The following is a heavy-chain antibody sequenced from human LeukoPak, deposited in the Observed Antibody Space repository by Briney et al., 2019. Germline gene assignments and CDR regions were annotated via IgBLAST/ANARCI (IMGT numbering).Heavy chain of an antibody. CDR1: GNSFGDYY. D-gene: IGHD4-17*01. V-gene: IGHV4-4*07. Sequence: TSETLSLTCTVSGNSFGDYYWSWIRQPAGKGLEWIGRIYTSGSTTYNPSLKSRVTMSVDTSKSQFSLNLMSVTAADTAVYYCTRDTGTTGEVKFDPWGQGTLVTVPS. J-gene: IGHJ5*02. CDR3: TRDTGTTGEVKFDP. CDR2: IYTSGST.